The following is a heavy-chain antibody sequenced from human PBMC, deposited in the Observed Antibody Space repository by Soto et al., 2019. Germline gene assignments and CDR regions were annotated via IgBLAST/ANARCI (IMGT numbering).Heavy chain of an antibody. D-gene: IGHD1-26*01. Sequence: GGSLRLSCAASGFNFSDFGMHWVRQAPGKGLEWVGLIYYDGTNKYYADSVKGRFTISRDNSHNTLSLQMSSLRDDDTAVYFCARDVVGAPGYWGQGTLVTVSS. CDR3: ARDVVGAPGY. CDR1: GFNFSDFG. J-gene: IGHJ4*02. V-gene: IGHV3-33*01. CDR2: IYYDGTNK.